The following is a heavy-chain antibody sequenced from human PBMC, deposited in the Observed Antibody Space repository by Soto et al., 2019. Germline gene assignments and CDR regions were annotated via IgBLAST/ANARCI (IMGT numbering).Heavy chain of an antibody. V-gene: IGHV3-73*01. CDR1: GFTFSSYA. CDR2: IRSKGNSYAT. CDR3: TVRFCSGGTCYADY. J-gene: IGHJ4*01. D-gene: IGHD2-15*01. Sequence: GGSRRLSCAASGFTFSSYAMSWVRQASGGGLEWVGRIRSKGNSYATAYAASVKGRLTISRDDSRNTAYLQMNSLQIEDTAVYYCTVRFCSGGTCYADYWGHGTLLTVSS.